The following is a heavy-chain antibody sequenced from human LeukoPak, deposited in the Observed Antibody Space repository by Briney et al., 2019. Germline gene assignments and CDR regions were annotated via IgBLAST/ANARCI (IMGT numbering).Heavy chain of an antibody. CDR3: ARDLSSRDAF. D-gene: IGHD6-13*01. J-gene: IGHJ4*02. CDR2: IHQNGGTE. CDR1: GFTGSNYW. V-gene: IGHV3-7*03. Sequence: GGSLRLSCTAPGFTGSNYWMSWVRQAPGEGLEWVACIHQNGGTEYYVDSVKGRFAISRDNSKNSLHLQMSSLTVEDTAVYYCARDLSSRDAFWGQGTLVIVSS.